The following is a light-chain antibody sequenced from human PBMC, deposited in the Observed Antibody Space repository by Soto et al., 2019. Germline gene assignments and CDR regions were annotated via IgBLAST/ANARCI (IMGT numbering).Light chain of an antibody. CDR1: QSVSSN. CDR2: GAS. Sequence: EIVMTHSPATLSVSPGEIATLSCRASQSVSSNLAWYQQKPGQAPRLLIYGASTRATGIPDRFSGSGSGTDFTLTISRLEPEDFAVYYCQQYGSSPFTFGQGTRLEIK. CDR3: QQYGSSPFT. V-gene: IGKV3-20*01. J-gene: IGKJ5*01.